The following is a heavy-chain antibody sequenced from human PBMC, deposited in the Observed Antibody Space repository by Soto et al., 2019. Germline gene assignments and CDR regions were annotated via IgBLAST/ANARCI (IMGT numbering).Heavy chain of an antibody. CDR1: GGTFSSYA. Sequence: SVKVSCKAPGGTFSSYAISWVRQAPGQGLEWMGGIIPIFGTANYAQKFQGRVTITADESTSTAYMELSSLRSEDTAVYYCASGGYPHKGSDTAMVGGYWYYYGMDVWGQGTTVTVSS. V-gene: IGHV1-69*13. D-gene: IGHD5-18*01. CDR3: ASGGYPHKGSDTAMVGGYWYYYGMDV. CDR2: IIPIFGTA. J-gene: IGHJ6*02.